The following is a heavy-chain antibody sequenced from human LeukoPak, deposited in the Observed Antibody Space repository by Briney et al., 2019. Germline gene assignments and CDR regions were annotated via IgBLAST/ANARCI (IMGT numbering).Heavy chain of an antibody. V-gene: IGHV1-2*02. Sequence: SVKVSCKASGYTITGYYIHWVRQAPGQGLEWMGWINPSSGGSTYAQEFQGRVTMTRDTSISTAHMELSSLRSDDTAVYYCATITEDWANNFWGQGTLVTVSS. CDR1: GYTITGYY. CDR2: INPSSGGS. CDR3: ATITEDWANNF. J-gene: IGHJ4*02. D-gene: IGHD3/OR15-3a*01.